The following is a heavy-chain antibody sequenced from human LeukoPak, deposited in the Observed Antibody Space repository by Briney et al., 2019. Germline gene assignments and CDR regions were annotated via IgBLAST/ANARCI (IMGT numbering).Heavy chain of an antibody. Sequence: SETLSLTCAVYGGSFSGYYWSWIRQPPGKGLEWIGEINHSGSTNYNPSLKSRISISVDTSKNQFSLKLSSVTAADTAVYYCARDRSSWYGLAFDPWGQGTLVTVSS. J-gene: IGHJ5*02. CDR1: GGSFSGYY. V-gene: IGHV4-34*01. CDR3: ARDRSSWYGLAFDP. D-gene: IGHD6-13*01. CDR2: INHSGST.